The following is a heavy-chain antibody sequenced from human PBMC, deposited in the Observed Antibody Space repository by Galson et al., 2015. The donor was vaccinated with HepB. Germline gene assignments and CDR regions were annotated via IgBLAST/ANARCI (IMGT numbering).Heavy chain of an antibody. V-gene: IGHV3-30*04. CDR2: ISSDGSNK. Sequence: SLRLSCAASGFTFSSFAFHWVRQAPGKGLDWVAVISSDGSNKYYADSVKGRFTISRDNSKNTLYLQMNSLRAEDTAVYYCGRDLGKRGFLHFDYWGQGTLVTVSS. J-gene: IGHJ4*02. CDR3: GRDLGKRGFLHFDY. CDR1: GFTFSSFA. D-gene: IGHD3-10*01.